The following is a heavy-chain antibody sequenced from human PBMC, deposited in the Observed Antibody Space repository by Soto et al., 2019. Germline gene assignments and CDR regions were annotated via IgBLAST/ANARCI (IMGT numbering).Heavy chain of an antibody. V-gene: IGHV3-23*01. CDR1: GFTFSSYA. CDR3: AKHPPNYYDSTGYYFGNYFDY. D-gene: IGHD3-22*01. Sequence: GSLRLSCAASGFTFSSYAMSWVRQAPGKGLEWVSAISGSGGSTYYADSVKGRFTISRDNSKNTLYLQMNSLRAEDTAVHYCAKHPPNYYDSTGYYFGNYFDYWGQGTLVTVSS. CDR2: ISGSGGST. J-gene: IGHJ4*02.